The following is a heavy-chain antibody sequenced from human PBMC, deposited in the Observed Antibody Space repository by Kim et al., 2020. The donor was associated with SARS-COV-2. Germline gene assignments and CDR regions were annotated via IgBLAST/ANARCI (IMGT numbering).Heavy chain of an antibody. CDR3: AKWSGYCSSTSCPYYYYYYGMDV. CDR1: GFTFSSYA. Sequence: GGSLRLSCAASGFTFSSYAMSWVRQAPGKGLEWVSAISGSGGSTYYADSVKGRFTISRDNSKNTLYLQMNSLRAEDTAVYYCAKWSGYCSSTSCPYYYYYYGMDVWGQGTTVTVSS. V-gene: IGHV3-23*01. CDR2: ISGSGGST. D-gene: IGHD2-2*01. J-gene: IGHJ6*02.